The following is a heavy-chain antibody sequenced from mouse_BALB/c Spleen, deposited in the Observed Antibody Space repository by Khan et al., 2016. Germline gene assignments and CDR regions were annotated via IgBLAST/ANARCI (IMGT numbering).Heavy chain of an antibody. CDR1: GFDFSRYW. CDR3: TRLCYCGCSDY. CDR2: INPDSSTI. V-gene: IGHV4-1*02. D-gene: IGHD1-1*01. Sequence: EVKLLESGGGLVQPGGSLKLSCAASGFDFSRYWMSWVRQAPGKGLEWIGEINPDSSTINYALSLKGKFIISRDNAKNTLYLRRNKVSSEDTALYYCTRLCYCGCSDYWGPGTTLTVSS. J-gene: IGHJ2*01.